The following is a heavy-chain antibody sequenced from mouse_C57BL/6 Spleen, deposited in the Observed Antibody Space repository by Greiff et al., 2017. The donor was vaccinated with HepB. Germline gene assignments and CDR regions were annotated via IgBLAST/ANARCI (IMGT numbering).Heavy chain of an antibody. CDR3: ARERITTVRYFDV. CDR2: INPNNGGT. D-gene: IGHD1-1*01. V-gene: IGHV1-26*01. J-gene: IGHJ1*03. CDR1: GYTFTDYY. Sequence: EVQLQQSGPELVKPGASVKISCKASGYTFTDYYMNWVKQSHGKSLEWIGDINPNNGGTSYNQKFKGKATLTVDKSSSTAYMERRSLTSEDSAVYYCARERITTVRYFDVWGTGTTVTVSS.